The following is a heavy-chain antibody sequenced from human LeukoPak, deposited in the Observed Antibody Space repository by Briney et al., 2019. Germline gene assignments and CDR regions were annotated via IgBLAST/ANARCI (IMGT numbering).Heavy chain of an antibody. V-gene: IGHV4-61*01. Sequence: KTSETLSLTCTVSGYSISSGFYWSWIRQPPGKGLEWIGYIYYSGSTNYNPSLKSRVTISVDTSKSQFSLKLSSVTAADTAVYYCARGRRSTIFYFDYWGQGTLVTVSS. CDR3: ARGRRSTIFYFDY. J-gene: IGHJ4*02. CDR1: GYSISSGFY. D-gene: IGHD3-9*01. CDR2: IYYSGST.